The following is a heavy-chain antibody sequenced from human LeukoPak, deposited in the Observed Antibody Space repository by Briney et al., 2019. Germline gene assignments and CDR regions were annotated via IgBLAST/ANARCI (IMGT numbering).Heavy chain of an antibody. Sequence: SETLSLTCTVSGGSIATYYWSWIRQPPGKGLEWIGYIYYSGSTSYNPSLKSRVTISVDTSKNQFSLKLSSVTAADTAVYYCARVFSTNYYDNRGWFDPWGQGTLVTVSS. D-gene: IGHD3-22*01. V-gene: IGHV4-59*12. CDR1: GGSIATYY. CDR2: IYYSGST. CDR3: ARVFSTNYYDNRGWFDP. J-gene: IGHJ5*02.